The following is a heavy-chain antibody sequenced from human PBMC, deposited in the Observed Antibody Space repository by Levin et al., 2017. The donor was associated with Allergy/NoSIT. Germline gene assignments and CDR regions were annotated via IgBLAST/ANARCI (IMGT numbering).Heavy chain of an antibody. V-gene: IGHV4-30-2*01. CDR3: ARGVVAAVYNWFDP. CDR1: GGSISSGGYS. CDR2: IYHSGST. Sequence: LRLSCAVSGGSISSGGYSWSWIRQPPGKGLEWIGYIYHSGSTYYNPSLKSRVTISVDRSKNQFSLKLSSVTAADTAVYYCARGVVAAVYNWFDPWGQGTLVTVSS. J-gene: IGHJ5*02. D-gene: IGHD2-15*01.